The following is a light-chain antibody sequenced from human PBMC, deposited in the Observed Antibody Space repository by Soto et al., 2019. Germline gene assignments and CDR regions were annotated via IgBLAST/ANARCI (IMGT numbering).Light chain of an antibody. Sequence: VVMTQSRLSLPVTLGQPASVSCMSSQSLLYSDGKTFLTWFHQRPGQAPRRLIYEVSNRDSGVPDRFSGSGSGNDSILKISRVEAEDVGLYYCMQGTHWPLTFGGRTKVDI. J-gene: IGKJ4*01. CDR1: QSLLYSDGKTF. V-gene: IGKV2-30*01. CDR3: MQGTHWPLT. CDR2: EVS.